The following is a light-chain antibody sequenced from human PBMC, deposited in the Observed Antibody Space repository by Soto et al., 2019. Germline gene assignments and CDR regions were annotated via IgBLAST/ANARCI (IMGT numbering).Light chain of an antibody. CDR1: QNVSSN. CDR2: GAS. J-gene: IGKJ4*01. Sequence: EIVMTQSPATLSVSPGERATLSCRASQNVSSNLAWYQQKPGQAPRLLIYGASTRATGIPARFSGSGSGTDFTLTISRLQSEDFAVYYCQQYNNWPPPLTFGGGTKVEIK. CDR3: QQYNNWPPPLT. V-gene: IGKV3-15*01.